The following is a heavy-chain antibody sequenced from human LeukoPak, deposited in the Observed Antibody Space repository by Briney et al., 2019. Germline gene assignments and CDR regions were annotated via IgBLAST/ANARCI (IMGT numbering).Heavy chain of an antibody. CDR3: AKAPSPAGGSFYFDS. V-gene: IGHV3-9*01. CDR2: IRWTSNDI. Sequence: SGGSLRLSCAASGFIFGDHAMHWVRQAPGKGLEWVSGIRWTSNDIHYADSVKGRFTISRDNAKNFLFLQMNSLRVEDTAFYFCAKAPSPAGGSFYFDSWGQGTLVTVSS. J-gene: IGHJ4*02. D-gene: IGHD1-26*01. CDR1: GFIFGDHA.